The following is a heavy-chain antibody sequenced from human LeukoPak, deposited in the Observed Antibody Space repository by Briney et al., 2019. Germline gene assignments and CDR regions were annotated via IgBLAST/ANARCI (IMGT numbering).Heavy chain of an antibody. CDR1: GYTFTSSG. V-gene: IGHV1-18*01. Sequence: KPGASVKVSCKASGYTFTSSGISWVRQAPGQGLEWMGWISAYKGNTNYAQKLQGRVTMTTDTSTSTAYMELRSLSSDDTAVYYCARGPGGRRGYYPLEDSYYYYYMDVWGKGTTVTVSS. D-gene: IGHD3-22*01. CDR3: ARGPGGRRGYYPLEDSYYYYYMDV. CDR2: ISAYKGNT. J-gene: IGHJ6*03.